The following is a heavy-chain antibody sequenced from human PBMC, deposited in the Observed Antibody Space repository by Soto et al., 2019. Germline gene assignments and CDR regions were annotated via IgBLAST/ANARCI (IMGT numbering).Heavy chain of an antibody. Sequence: QVQLEQSGAEVKKPGASVKVSCKASGYLFTSYYMHWVRQAPGQGPEWMGIINPSSGGISYAQKFQEGVTMPGDTPAGTVYVDLTSLNSEDTAVYYGARPIRVNGTPHPGAQGPLVPVPS. CDR3: ARPIRVNGTPHP. D-gene: IGHD3-22*01. CDR1: GYLFTSYY. CDR2: INPSSGGI. V-gene: IGHV1-46*01. J-gene: IGHJ5*02.